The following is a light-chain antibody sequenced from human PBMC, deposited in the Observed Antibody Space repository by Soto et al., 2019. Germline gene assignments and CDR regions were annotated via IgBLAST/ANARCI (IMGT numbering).Light chain of an antibody. J-gene: IGLJ1*01. CDR1: SSDVGSYNR. CDR2: DVS. CDR3: SSYTISSTYV. Sequence: QSALTQPPSVSGSPGQSVAISCTGTSSDVGSYNRVSWYQQPPGTAPKLMIFDVSNRPSGVPDRFSGSKSGNTASLTISGLQAEDEADYYCSSYTISSTYVFGTGTKVTV. V-gene: IGLV2-18*02.